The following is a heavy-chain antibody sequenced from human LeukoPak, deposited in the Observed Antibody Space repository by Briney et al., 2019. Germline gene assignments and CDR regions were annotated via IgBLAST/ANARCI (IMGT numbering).Heavy chain of an antibody. CDR1: EFTFSRYD. D-gene: IGHD3-22*01. CDR2: ISYDGSNK. J-gene: IGHJ4*02. V-gene: IGHV3-30*18. CDR3: AKASAGQYYDSNGYYSPIDY. Sequence: PGGSLRLCCAASEFTFSRYDMHWVRQAPGKGLEWVAVISYDGSNKYYGDSVKGRFTISRDNSKNTLYVQMDSLRAEDTAVYYCAKASAGQYYDSNGYYSPIDYWGQGTLVTVSS.